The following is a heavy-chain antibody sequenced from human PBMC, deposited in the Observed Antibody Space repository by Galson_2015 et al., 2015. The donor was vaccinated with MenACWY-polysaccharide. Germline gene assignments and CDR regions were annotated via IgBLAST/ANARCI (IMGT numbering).Heavy chain of an antibody. CDR1: GYTFTSYY. D-gene: IGHD3-3*01. Sequence: SVKVSCKASGYTFTSYYMHWVRQAPGQGLEWMGIINPSGGSTSYAQKFQGRVTMTRDTSTSTVYMELSSLRSEDTAVYYCAASKAFWSGYSVLYYYYGMDVWGQGTTVTVSS. CDR3: AASKAFWSGYSVLYYYYGMDV. CDR2: INPSGGST. V-gene: IGHV1-46*01. J-gene: IGHJ6*02.